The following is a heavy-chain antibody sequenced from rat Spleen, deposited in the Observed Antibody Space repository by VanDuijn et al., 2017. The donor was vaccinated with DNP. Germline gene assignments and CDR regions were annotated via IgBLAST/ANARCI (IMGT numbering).Heavy chain of an antibody. CDR2: ILYDDSRT. Sequence: EVQLVESGGGLVQPGRSLILSCVASGFTFDNYWMTWIRQAPKKGLEWVATILYDDSRTYYRDSVKGRFTISRDNAQSTLYLQMDSLRSEDTATYYCARHRTIMPYYYAMDAWGQGASVTVSS. CDR3: ARHRTIMPYYYAMDA. V-gene: IGHV5-7*01. D-gene: IGHD1-12*01. J-gene: IGHJ4*01. CDR1: GFTFDNYW.